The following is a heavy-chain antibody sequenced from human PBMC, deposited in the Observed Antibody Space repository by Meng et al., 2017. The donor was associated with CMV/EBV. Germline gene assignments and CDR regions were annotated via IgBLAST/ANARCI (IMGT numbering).Heavy chain of an antibody. D-gene: IGHD3-3*01. CDR1: GFTFSSNY. Sequence: GESLKISCAASGFTFSSNYMSWVRQAPGKGLEWVSVIYSGGSTYYADSVKGRFTISRDNSKNTLYLQMNSLRAEDTAVYYCARDRANNYDSYYYYYGMDVWGQGTTVTVSS. V-gene: IGHV3-53*01. J-gene: IGHJ6*02. CDR2: IYSGGST. CDR3: ARDRANNYDSYYYYYGMDV.